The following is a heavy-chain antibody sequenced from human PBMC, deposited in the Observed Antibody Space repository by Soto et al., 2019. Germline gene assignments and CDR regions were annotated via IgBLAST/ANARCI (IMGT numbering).Heavy chain of an antibody. V-gene: IGHV4-34*01. Sequence: PEESLSLTCTAYGGSIRYYYLGWIRQQKKKGLEWIGEINHSGSTNYNPSLKSRVTISVDTSKNQFSLKLSSVTAADTAVYFCARTVVTVYYYHYYHMYGWGQGTTVTVS. CDR2: INHSGST. J-gene: IGHJ6*02. CDR3: ARTVVTVYYYHYYHMYG. D-gene: IGHD2-21*02. CDR1: GGSIRYYY.